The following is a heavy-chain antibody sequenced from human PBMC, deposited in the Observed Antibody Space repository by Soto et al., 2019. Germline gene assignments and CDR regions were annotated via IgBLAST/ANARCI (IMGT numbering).Heavy chain of an antibody. J-gene: IGHJ4*02. CDR3: ARQIYDSDTGPNFQYYFDS. CDR2: IDPSDSQT. Sequence: GESLKISCKGSGYSFAGYWITWVRQKPGKGLEWMGRIDPSDSQTYYSPSFRGHVTISVTKSITTVFLQWSSLRASDTAMYYCARQIYDSDTGPNFQYYFDSWGQGTPVTVST. CDR1: GYSFAGYW. D-gene: IGHD3-22*01. V-gene: IGHV5-10-1*01.